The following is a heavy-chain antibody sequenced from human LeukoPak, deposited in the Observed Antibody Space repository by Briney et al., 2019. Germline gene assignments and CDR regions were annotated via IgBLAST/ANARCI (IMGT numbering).Heavy chain of an antibody. D-gene: IGHD3-10*01. V-gene: IGHV1-18*01. Sequence: ASVKVSCKASGYPFTTYSISWVRQVPGQGVERVGWINTYNGNTNYAQKFQGRVIMAADTSTTTASMELRSLRSDDTAVYYCARGSVRGNWFDPWGQGTLVTVSS. CDR3: ARGSVRGNWFDP. CDR2: INTYNGNT. CDR1: GYPFTTYS. J-gene: IGHJ5*02.